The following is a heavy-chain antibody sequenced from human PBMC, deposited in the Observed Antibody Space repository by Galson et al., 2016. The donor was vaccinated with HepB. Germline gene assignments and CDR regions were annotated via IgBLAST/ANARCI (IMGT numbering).Heavy chain of an antibody. D-gene: IGHD1-1*01. CDR1: GFTFSNYW. J-gene: IGHJ5*02. V-gene: IGHV3-74*01. Sequence: SLRLSCADSGFTFSNYWMFWVRQGPGKGPMWVSRINQDGSVTHYADSVRGRFSISRDNSKNTLYLQMSSLRDEDTAVYYCARGIAPIGSRWFDPWGQGTLVTVSS. CDR3: ARGIAPIGSRWFDP. CDR2: INQDGSVT.